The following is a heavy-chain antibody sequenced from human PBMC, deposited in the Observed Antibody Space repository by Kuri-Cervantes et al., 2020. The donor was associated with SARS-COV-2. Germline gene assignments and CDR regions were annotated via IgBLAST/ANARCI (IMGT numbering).Heavy chain of an antibody. J-gene: IGHJ4*02. Sequence: GESLKISCEASGFTFSNYAMHWVRQAPGKGLEWVAVIWWDGSEEYYLDSVKGRFTISKDNSKNMLFLEINNLRVEDAAVYFCARGSYGGNSDFDYWGQGTLVTVSS. D-gene: IGHD4-23*01. V-gene: IGHV3-33*01. CDR1: GFTFSNYA. CDR2: IWWDGSEE. CDR3: ARGSYGGNSDFDY.